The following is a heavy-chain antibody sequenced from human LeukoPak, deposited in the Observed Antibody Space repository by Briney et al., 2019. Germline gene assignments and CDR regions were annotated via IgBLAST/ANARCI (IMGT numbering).Heavy chain of an antibody. CDR1: GFTFSSYA. Sequence: GGSLRLSCAASGFTFSSYAMSWVRQAPGKGLQWVSTISGSGGSTYSADSVKGRFTISRDNSKNTLYLQMNSLRAEDTAVYFCAKKVNYYDTSDPGGWFDPWGQGTLVTVSS. D-gene: IGHD3-22*01. CDR3: AKKVNYYDTSDPGGWFDP. J-gene: IGHJ5*02. CDR2: ISGSGGST. V-gene: IGHV3-23*01.